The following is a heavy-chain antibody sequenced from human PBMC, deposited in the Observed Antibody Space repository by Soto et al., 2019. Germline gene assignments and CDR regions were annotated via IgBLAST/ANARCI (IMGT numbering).Heavy chain of an antibody. Sequence: QVQLVQSGAEVKKPGSSVKVSCKASGGTFSSYTISWVRQAPGQGLEWMGRIIPILGIANYAQKFQGRVTITADKSTTTAYMELRSLRSEDTAVYYCASLSITMVRGVTTYYYYYMDVWGKGTTVTVSS. CDR1: GGTFSSYT. D-gene: IGHD3-10*01. CDR3: ASLSITMVRGVTTYYYYYMDV. J-gene: IGHJ6*03. CDR2: IIPILGIA. V-gene: IGHV1-69*02.